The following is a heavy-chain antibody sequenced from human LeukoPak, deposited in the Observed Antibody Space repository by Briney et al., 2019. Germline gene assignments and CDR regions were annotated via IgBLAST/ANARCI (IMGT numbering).Heavy chain of an antibody. CDR2: ISYDGSNK. J-gene: IGHJ4*02. V-gene: IGHV3-30-3*01. CDR1: GFTFSSYA. D-gene: IGHD7-27*01. Sequence: GGSLRLSCAASGFTFSSYAMHWVRQAPGKGLEWVAVISYDGSNKYYADSVEGRFTISRDNSKNTLYLQMNSLRAEDTAVYYCARVPPVWGDPQPLVLYFDYWGQGTLVTVSS. CDR3: ARVPPVWGDPQPLVLYFDY.